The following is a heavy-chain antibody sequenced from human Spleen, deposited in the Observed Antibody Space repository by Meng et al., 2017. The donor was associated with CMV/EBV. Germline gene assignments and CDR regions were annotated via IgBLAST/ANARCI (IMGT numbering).Heavy chain of an antibody. V-gene: IGHV3-23*01. Sequence: SGFAFSDYAMSWVRRAPGKGLEWVSSISGGRGNKTHYTDSVQGRFIISRDSSRDTLYLQMNALRADDTALYYCVKEEGSTSWYVFDYWGQGTLVTVSS. J-gene: IGHJ4*02. D-gene: IGHD2-2*01. CDR2: ISGGRGNKT. CDR1: GFAFSDYA. CDR3: VKEEGSTSWYVFDY.